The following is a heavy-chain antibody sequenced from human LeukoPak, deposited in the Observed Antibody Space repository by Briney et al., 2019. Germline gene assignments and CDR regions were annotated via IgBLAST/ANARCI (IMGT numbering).Heavy chain of an antibody. Sequence: ASVKDSCKASGYTFTGYYMHWVRQAPGQGLEWMGWINPNSGGTNYAQKFQGRVTMTRDTSISTAYMELSRLRSDDTAVYYCARTGTGYDYFDYWGQGTPVTVSS. CDR2: INPNSGGT. V-gene: IGHV1-2*02. J-gene: IGHJ4*02. CDR1: GYTFTGYY. CDR3: ARTGTGYDYFDY. D-gene: IGHD1-1*01.